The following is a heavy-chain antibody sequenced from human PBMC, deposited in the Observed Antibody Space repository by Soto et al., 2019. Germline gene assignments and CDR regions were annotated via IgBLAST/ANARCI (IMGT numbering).Heavy chain of an antibody. CDR3: VHTTGWPGFDF. V-gene: IGHV3-53*01. CDR1: GFAVSSKY. J-gene: IGHJ4*02. D-gene: IGHD6-19*01. CDR2: IYGGGTT. Sequence: EVQLVESGGGLIQPGGSLRLSCAASGFAVSSKYMTWVRQAPGKGLEWVSGIYGGGTTYYADSVKGRFTISRDTSKNTLYLQMNSLRDEDTAVYYCVHTTGWPGFDFWGQGTLVTVSS.